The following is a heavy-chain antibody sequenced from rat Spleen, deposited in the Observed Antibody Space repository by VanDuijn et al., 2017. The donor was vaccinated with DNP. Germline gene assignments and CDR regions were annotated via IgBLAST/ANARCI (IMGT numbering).Heavy chain of an antibody. D-gene: IGHD1-10*01. V-gene: IGHV5S23*01. CDR3: TRKVTTDY. J-gene: IGHJ2*01. CDR2: ISTSGGST. Sequence: EVQLVESGGGLVQPGRSLKLSCAASGFTFSDYNMAWVRQAPKKGLEWVATISTSGGSTYYRDSVKGRFTISRDNAKSTLYLQMNSLRSEDTATYYCTRKVTTDYWGQGVMVTVSS. CDR1: GFTFSDYN.